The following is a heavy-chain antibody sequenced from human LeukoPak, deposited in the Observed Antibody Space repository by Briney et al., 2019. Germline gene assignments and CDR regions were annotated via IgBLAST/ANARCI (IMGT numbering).Heavy chain of an antibody. J-gene: IGHJ4*02. V-gene: IGHV3-21*01. D-gene: IGHD6-19*01. CDR3: ARDPDSSGWYDY. Sequence: GSLRLSCLASGFTFIIYSMNWVRHAPGKGLEWVSSISSSSSYIYYADSVKCRLTIARDNSKNSLYLQMMSRRAEDAAVYYCARDPDSSGWYDYWGQGTLVTVSS. CDR2: ISSSSSYI. CDR1: GFTFIIYS.